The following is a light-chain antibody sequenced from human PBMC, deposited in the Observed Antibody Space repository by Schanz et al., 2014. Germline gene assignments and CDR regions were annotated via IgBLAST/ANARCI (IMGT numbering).Light chain of an antibody. CDR1: SSDIGAYNF. Sequence: QSALTQPRSVSGSPGQSVTISCTGTSSDIGAYNFVSWYQQHPGKAPKLMIYDVSKRPSGVPDRFSGSKSGNTASLTISGLQAEDEADYYCCSYEGSWFVFGTGTKLTVL. CDR2: DVS. CDR3: CSYEGSWFV. V-gene: IGLV2-11*01. J-gene: IGLJ1*01.